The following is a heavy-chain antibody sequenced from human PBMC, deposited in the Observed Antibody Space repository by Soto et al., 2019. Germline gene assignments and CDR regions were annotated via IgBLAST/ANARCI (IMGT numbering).Heavy chain of an antibody. D-gene: IGHD6-13*01. CDR3: ARVLLLAAAGTRAFDI. J-gene: IGHJ3*02. V-gene: IGHV4-34*01. Sequence: SETLSLTCAVYGGSFSGYYWSWIRQPPGKGLEWIGEINHSGSTNYNPSLKSRVTISVDTSKNQFSLKLSSVTAADTAVYYCARVLLLAAAGTRAFDIWGQGTMVTVSS. CDR2: INHSGST. CDR1: GGSFSGYY.